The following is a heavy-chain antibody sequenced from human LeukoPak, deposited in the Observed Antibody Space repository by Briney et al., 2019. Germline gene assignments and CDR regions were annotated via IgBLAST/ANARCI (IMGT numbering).Heavy chain of an antibody. Sequence: GESLKISCKGSGYTFTNYWIGWVRQMPGKGLEWMGIIYPGDSDTRYSPSFQGQVTISADKSISTAYLQWSSLKASDTAMYYCARRSYSNYEPFGYWGQGTLVTVSS. D-gene: IGHD4-11*01. V-gene: IGHV5-51*01. CDR3: ARRSYSNYEPFGY. J-gene: IGHJ4*02. CDR1: GYTFTNYW. CDR2: IYPGDSDT.